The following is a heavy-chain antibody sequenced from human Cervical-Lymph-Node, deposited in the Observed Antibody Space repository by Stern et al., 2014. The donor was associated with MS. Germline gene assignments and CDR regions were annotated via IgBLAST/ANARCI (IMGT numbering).Heavy chain of an antibody. CDR1: GFPFSDHL. Sequence: AQLVQSGGGLVQPGGSLRLSCAASGFPFSDHLMDWVRPAPGQGLEWVGRSSNEPNRYSTEYAASVKGRFTISRDDSKNSLYLQMNSLKTEDTAVYYCARVGLYNSSTGLDCWGQGTLVTVSS. D-gene: IGHD3-22*01. CDR2: SSNEPNRYST. V-gene: IGHV3-72*01. J-gene: IGHJ4*02. CDR3: ARVGLYNSSTGLDC.